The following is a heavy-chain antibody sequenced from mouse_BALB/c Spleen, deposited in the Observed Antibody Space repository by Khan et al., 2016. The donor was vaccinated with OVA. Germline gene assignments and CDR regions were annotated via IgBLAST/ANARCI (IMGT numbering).Heavy chain of an antibody. J-gene: IGHJ4*01. D-gene: IGHD2-10*01. CDR3: ARHPYYSCVMDN. CDR2: INTYTGEP. V-gene: IGHV9-3-1*01. CDR1: GYTFTKSG. Sequence: QIQLVQSGPELKKPGETVKISCKASGYTFTKSGMNWVKQAPGKGLKWMGWINTYTGEPTYADDFKGRFAFSLETSDSTAYLQINNLKNDDTATYFCARHPYYSCVMDNWGQGTSVTVSS.